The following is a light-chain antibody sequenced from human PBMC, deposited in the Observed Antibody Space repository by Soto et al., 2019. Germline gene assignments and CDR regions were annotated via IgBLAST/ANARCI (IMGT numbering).Light chain of an antibody. CDR1: SSDVGGYNY. CDR3: SSYGGSNTVV. CDR2: EVS. V-gene: IGLV2-8*01. J-gene: IGLJ2*01. Sequence: QSALTQPPSASGSPGQSVTISCTGSSSDVGGYNYVSWYQQHPGKAPKLMIYEVSKRPSGVPDRLSGSKSGNTASLTVSGLKAEDEAEYYCSSYGGSNTVVFGGGTKLTVL.